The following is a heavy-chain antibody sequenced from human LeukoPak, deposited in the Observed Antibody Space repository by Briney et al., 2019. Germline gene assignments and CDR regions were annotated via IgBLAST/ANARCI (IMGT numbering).Heavy chain of an antibody. D-gene: IGHD3-10*01. CDR3: AKCGGGYYMDV. CDR1: GFTSSSYS. CDR2: ISGSGGST. J-gene: IGHJ6*03. V-gene: IGHV3-23*01. Sequence: GGSLRLSCAASGFTSSSYSMNWVRQAPGKGLEWVSAISGSGGSTYYADSVKVRFTISRDNSKNTLYLQMNSLRAEDTAVYYCAKCGGGYYMDVWGKGTTVTVSS.